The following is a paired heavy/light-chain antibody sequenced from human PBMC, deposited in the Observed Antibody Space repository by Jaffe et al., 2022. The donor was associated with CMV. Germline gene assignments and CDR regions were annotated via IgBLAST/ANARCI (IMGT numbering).Heavy chain of an antibody. J-gene: IGHJ6*02. D-gene: IGHD1-7*01. CDR3: ARDFELPGPYYYYGMDV. V-gene: IGHV3-11*01. CDR1: GFTFSDYY. Sequence: QVQLVESGGGLVKPGGSLRLSCAASGFTFSDYYMSWIRQAPGKGLEWVSYISSSGSTIYYADSVKGRFTISRDNAKNSLYLQMNSLRAEDTAVYYCARDFELPGPYYYYGMDVWGQGTTVTVSS. CDR2: ISSSGSTI.
Light chain of an antibody. CDR1: SSNIGSNT. CDR3: AAWDDSLNGPQ. J-gene: IGLJ2*01. CDR2: SNN. Sequence: QSVLTQPPSASGTPGQRVTISCSGSSSNIGSNTVNWYQQLPGTAPKLLIYSNNQRPSGVPDRFSGSKSGTSASLAISGLQSEDEADYYCAAWDDSLNGPQFGGGTKLTVL. V-gene: IGLV1-44*01.